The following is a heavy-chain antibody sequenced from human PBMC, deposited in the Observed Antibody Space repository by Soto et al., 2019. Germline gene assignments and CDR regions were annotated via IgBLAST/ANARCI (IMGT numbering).Heavy chain of an antibody. Sequence: GGSLRLSCAASGFTFSSHAMSRVRQAPGKGLAGVSASSGSGGITNYADSVKGRFTISRDNTKNTVYLLTNDLRAEDTALYYCGRPKDTSRYCILDYWGQGTLVTVSS. CDR1: GFTFSSHA. CDR2: SSGSGGIT. D-gene: IGHD3-22*01. J-gene: IGHJ4*02. V-gene: IGHV3-23*01. CDR3: GRPKDTSRYCILDY.